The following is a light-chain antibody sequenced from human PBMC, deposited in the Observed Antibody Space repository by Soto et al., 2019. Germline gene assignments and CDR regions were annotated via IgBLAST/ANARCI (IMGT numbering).Light chain of an antibody. CDR1: QSISNY. V-gene: IGKV1-39*01. Sequence: DLQMTQSPSSLSAFVGDRVTITCRASQSISNYFNWYQQKPGKAPKVLIYAASSLQGGVPSRFSGSGSGTDFTLTISSLQPEDFATYYCQQSYNTPYTFGQGTKLEIK. CDR3: QQSYNTPYT. CDR2: AAS. J-gene: IGKJ2*01.